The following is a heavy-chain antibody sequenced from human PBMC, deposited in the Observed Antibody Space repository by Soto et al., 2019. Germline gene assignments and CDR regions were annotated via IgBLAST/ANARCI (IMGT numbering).Heavy chain of an antibody. CDR3: ARVDLFDCLLSD. Sequence: QVHLVQSGAEVKKPGASVKVSCKASGYTFTSYGISWVRQAPGQGLEWMGWISPYNGNTKYAQKLQGRVTMTTDTSTNTAYMDLRSLSSDDTALYYCARVDLFDCLLSDWGEGTLVTVSS. CDR2: ISPYNGNT. D-gene: IGHD3-9*01. J-gene: IGHJ4*02. CDR1: GYTFTSYG. V-gene: IGHV1-18*04.